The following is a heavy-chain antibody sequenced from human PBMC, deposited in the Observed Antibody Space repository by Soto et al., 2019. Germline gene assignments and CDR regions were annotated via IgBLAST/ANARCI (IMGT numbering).Heavy chain of an antibody. V-gene: IGHV2-26*01. J-gene: IGHJ4*02. Sequence: PTLVNPTETLTLTCTVSGFSLSNARMGVSWIRQPPGKALEWLAHIFSNDEKSYSTSLKSRLTISKDTSKSQVVLTMTNMDPVDTATYYCARIIRTKYCGGDCYYYFDYWGQGTLVTVSS. D-gene: IGHD2-21*02. CDR2: IFSNDEK. CDR1: GFSLSNARMG. CDR3: ARIIRTKYCGGDCYYYFDY.